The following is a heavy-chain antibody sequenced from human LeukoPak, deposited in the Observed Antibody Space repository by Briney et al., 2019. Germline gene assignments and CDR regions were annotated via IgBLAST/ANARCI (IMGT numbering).Heavy chain of an antibody. D-gene: IGHD1-1*01. V-gene: IGHV3-21*01. CDR3: ARWKPRSDALDV. CDR1: GFTFTTYS. CDR2: ISTRDTFI. Sequence: PGGSLRLSCEASGFTFTTYSMTWVRQTPGEGLEWVSSISTRDTFINYADSVKGRFTISRDNAKNSLFLQMTSLRAEDTAMYYCARWKPRSDALDVWGKGTMVMVSS. J-gene: IGHJ3*01.